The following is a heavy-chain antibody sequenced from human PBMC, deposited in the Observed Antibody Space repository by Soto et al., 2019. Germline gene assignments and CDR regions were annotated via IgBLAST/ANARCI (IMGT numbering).Heavy chain of an antibody. CDR1: GGTFSSYA. V-gene: IGHV1-69*13. J-gene: IGHJ5*02. D-gene: IGHD5-18*01. CDR2: IIPIFGTA. Sequence: GASVKVSCKASGGTFSSYAISWVRQAPGQGLEWMGGIIPIFGTANYAQKFQGRVTITADESTSTAYMELSSLRSEDTAVYYCAREGYSYGSPGYNWLDPWGQGTLVTVSS. CDR3: AREGYSYGSPGYNWLDP.